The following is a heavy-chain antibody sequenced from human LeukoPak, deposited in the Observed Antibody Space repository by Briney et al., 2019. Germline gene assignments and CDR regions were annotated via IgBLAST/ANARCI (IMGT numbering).Heavy chain of an antibody. Sequence: KSSETLSLTCSISGDSISTYYWSWIRQTPGKGLEWIGYIYYSGDTNYNPSLKSRATISVDTSKNQFSLKLISVTAADTAVYYCARGLGDYYGSGTHFHRLFDYRGQGTLVTVSS. D-gene: IGHD3-10*01. CDR3: ARGLGDYYGSGTHFHRLFDY. CDR1: GDSISTYY. J-gene: IGHJ4*02. CDR2: IYYSGDT. V-gene: IGHV4-59*01.